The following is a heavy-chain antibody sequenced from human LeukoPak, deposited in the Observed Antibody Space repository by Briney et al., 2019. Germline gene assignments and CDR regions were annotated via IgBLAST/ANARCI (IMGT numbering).Heavy chain of an antibody. J-gene: IGHJ2*01. CDR1: GGSIRTYY. CDR2: IYDTGST. CDR3: ARLVAPRHRYFDL. V-gene: IGHV4-4*09. Sequence: SETLSLTCTVSGGSIRTYYWSWIRQPPGKGLEWIGSIYDTGSTNYSPSLKSRVTISVDTSKNQFSLKLSSVTAADTAVYYCARLVAPRHRYFDLWGRGTLVTVSS. D-gene: IGHD5-12*01.